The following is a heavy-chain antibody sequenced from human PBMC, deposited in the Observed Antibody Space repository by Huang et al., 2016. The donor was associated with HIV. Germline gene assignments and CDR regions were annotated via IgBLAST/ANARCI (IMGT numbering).Heavy chain of an antibody. Sequence: QVQLVESGGGVVQPGRSLRLSCAASGFAFSSFAMHWIRQATGKGRQGLGVISTDGTIKNYADAVRGRFTISRDNSKGTVYLQMNSLRPEDTAVYSCARTGSYYYGSGIYHFGDYWGQGTLVTVSS. CDR2: ISTDGTIK. CDR3: ARTGSYYYGSGIYHFGDY. CDR1: GFAFSSFA. V-gene: IGHV3-30*01. D-gene: IGHD3-10*01. J-gene: IGHJ4*02.